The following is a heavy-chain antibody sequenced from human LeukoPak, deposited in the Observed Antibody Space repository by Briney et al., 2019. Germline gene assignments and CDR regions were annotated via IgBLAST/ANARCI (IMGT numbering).Heavy chain of an antibody. D-gene: IGHD6-19*01. Sequence: GGSLRLSCAASGFTFSSYAMSWVRQAPGKGLEWVSSISGSGGTTYYADSVRGRFTISRDNAKNSLYLQMNSLGAEDTAVYYCARTIREQWLTIDYWGQGTLATFSS. V-gene: IGHV3-23*01. CDR3: ARTIREQWLTIDY. CDR2: ISGSGGTT. CDR1: GFTFSSYA. J-gene: IGHJ4*02.